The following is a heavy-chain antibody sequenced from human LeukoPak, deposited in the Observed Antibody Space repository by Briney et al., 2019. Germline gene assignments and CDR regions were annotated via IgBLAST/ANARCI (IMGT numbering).Heavy chain of an antibody. Sequence: ASVKVSCKASGYTFTSYGISWVRQAPRQGLEWMGWISAYNGNTNYAQKLQGRVTMTTDTSTSTAYMELRSLRSDDTAVYYCARVRREIFGVVIYSFDYWGQGTLVTVSS. V-gene: IGHV1-18*01. CDR2: ISAYNGNT. J-gene: IGHJ4*02. CDR1: GYTFTSYG. D-gene: IGHD3-3*01. CDR3: ARVRREIFGVVIYSFDY.